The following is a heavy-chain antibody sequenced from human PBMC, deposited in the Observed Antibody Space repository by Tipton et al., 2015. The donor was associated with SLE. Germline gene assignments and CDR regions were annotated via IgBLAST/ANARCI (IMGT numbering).Heavy chain of an antibody. CDR1: YGSISSANSY. J-gene: IGHJ6*02. Sequence: TLSLTCTVSYGSISSANSYWSWIRQPPGKGLEWIGYIYYTGSTYYSPSLKSRLTISVDTSKNQFSLKLSSVTAADTAVYYCARGRGTTWFVDYYYGMDVWGQGTTVTVSS. CDR3: ARGRGTTWFVDYYYGMDV. CDR2: IYYTGST. V-gene: IGHV4-30-4*08. D-gene: IGHD3-10*01.